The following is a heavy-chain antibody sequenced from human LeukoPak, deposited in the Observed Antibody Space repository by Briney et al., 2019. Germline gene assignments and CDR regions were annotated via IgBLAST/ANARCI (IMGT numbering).Heavy chain of an antibody. CDR3: APFSAVTHYYFDY. Sequence: GGSLRLSCAASGFTFSSHSLMWVRQAPGKGLEWVSSISPDSGYIYYADSVKGRFTISRDNAEKSLFLQMNSLRAEDTAVYYCAPFSAVTHYYFDYWGQGTLVTVSS. J-gene: IGHJ4*02. CDR2: ISPDSGYI. D-gene: IGHD6-13*01. CDR1: GFTFSSHS. V-gene: IGHV3-21*01.